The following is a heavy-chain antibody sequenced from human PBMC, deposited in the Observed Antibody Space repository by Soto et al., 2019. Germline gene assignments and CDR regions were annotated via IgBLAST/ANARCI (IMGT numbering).Heavy chain of an antibody. CDR3: ARERPNKPNSSGWYGVDY. CDR2: IILSLGIA. CDR1: GGTFSSYT. D-gene: IGHD6-19*01. Sequence: GAPVKVSCKASGGTFSSYTISWGRQAPGQGLGWMGRIILSLGIANYAQKFRGRVTITGDKSTSTAYMELSSVRSEDTAVYYCARERPNKPNSSGWYGVDYWGQGTLVTVSS. V-gene: IGHV1-69*10. J-gene: IGHJ4*02.